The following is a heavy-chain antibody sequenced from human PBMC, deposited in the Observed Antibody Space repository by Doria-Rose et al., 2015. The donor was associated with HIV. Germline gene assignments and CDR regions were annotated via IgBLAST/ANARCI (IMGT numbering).Heavy chain of an antibody. J-gene: IGHJ6*02. CDR3: ARDFRRGGGMDV. V-gene: IGHV3-33*01. CDR1: GFTLSSYG. CDR2: IWFDGSKK. Sequence: QPGRSLRLSCAASGFTLSSYGMHWVRQAPGKGLEWVALIWFDGSKKYYADSVKGRFSISTDNSKNTLYLQMNSLRAGDTAMYYCARDFRRGGGMDVWGQGTTVTISS.